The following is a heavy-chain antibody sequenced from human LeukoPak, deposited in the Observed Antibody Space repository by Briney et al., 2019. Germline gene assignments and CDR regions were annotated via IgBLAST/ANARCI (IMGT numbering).Heavy chain of an antibody. CDR1: GFTFSSYG. CDR2: ISYDGSNK. V-gene: IGHV3-30*18. Sequence: PGGSLRLSCAASGFTFSSYGMHWVRQAPGKGLEWVAVISYDGSNKYYADSVKGRFTISRDNSKNTLCLQMNSLRAEDTAVYYCAKDRQGAVAGTFDYWGQGTLVTVSS. CDR3: AKDRQGAVAGTFDY. J-gene: IGHJ4*02. D-gene: IGHD6-19*01.